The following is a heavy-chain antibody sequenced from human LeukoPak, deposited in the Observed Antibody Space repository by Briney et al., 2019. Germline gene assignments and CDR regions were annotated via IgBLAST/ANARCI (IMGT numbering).Heavy chain of an antibody. CDR1: GFTFSDYY. CDR3: ARVGIFGVVIDY. D-gene: IGHD3-3*01. CDR2: IYSGGST. Sequence: GGSLRLSCAASGFTFSDYYMSWIRQAPGKGLEWVSVIYSGGSTYYADSVKGRFTISRDNSKNTLYLQMNSLRAEDTAVYYCARVGIFGVVIDYWGQGTLVTVSS. J-gene: IGHJ4*02. V-gene: IGHV3-53*01.